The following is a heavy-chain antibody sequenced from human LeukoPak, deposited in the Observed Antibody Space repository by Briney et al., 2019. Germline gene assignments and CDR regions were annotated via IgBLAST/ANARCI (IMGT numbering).Heavy chain of an antibody. D-gene: IGHD1-26*01. V-gene: IGHV3-48*03. CDR2: ISSSGSTI. Sequence: GGSLRLSCAASGFTFSSYEMNWVRQAPGKGLEWVSYISSSGSTIYYADSVKGRFTISRDNAKNSLCLQMNSLRAEDTAVYYCARVSGTYFDYWGQGTLVTVSS. CDR1: GFTFSSYE. J-gene: IGHJ4*02. CDR3: ARVSGTYFDY.